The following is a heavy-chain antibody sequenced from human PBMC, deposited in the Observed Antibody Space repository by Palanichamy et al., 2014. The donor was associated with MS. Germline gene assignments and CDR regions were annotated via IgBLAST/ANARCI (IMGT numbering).Heavy chain of an antibody. V-gene: IGHV3-21*01. Sequence: EVQLVESGGGLVKPGGSLRLSCAASGFTFSSYSMNWVRQAPGKGLEWVSSISSSSSYIYYADSVKGRFTISRDNAKNSLYLQMNSLRAEDTAVYYCARDITYYYDSSGYYPTYYFDYWGQGTLVTVSS. CDR2: ISSSSSYI. D-gene: IGHD3-22*01. CDR1: GFTFSSYS. CDR3: ARDITYYYDSSGYYPTYYFDY. J-gene: IGHJ4*02.